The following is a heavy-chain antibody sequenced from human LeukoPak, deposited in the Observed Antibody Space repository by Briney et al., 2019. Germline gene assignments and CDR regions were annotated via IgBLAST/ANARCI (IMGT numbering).Heavy chain of an antibody. V-gene: IGHV3-23*01. D-gene: IGHD6-13*01. CDR3: AKEGAGIAGTGYFDY. CDR1: GFTFNSYA. CDR2: ISGSGGDT. J-gene: IGHJ4*02. Sequence: GGSLRLSCAASGFTFNSYAMSWVRQAPGKGLEWVSGISGSGGDTYYTGSVKGRFTISGDNSKNTVSLQMNGLRAEDTAVYYCAKEGAGIAGTGYFDYWAREPWSPSPQ.